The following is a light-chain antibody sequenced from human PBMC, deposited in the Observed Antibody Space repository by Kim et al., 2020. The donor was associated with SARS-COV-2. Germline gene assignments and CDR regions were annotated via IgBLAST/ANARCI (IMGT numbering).Light chain of an antibody. CDR1: TSNFGVVYD. CDR2: ASS. Sequence: MLAIASAGITSNFGVVYDVTWYQQLPGAAPKLLLYASSNRPSGGPDRFSGSKSGTSASLAITWLQAEDDADYYGQSYDSGLSGGVFGGGTQLTVL. CDR3: QSYDSGLSGGV. J-gene: IGLJ3*02. V-gene: IGLV1-40*01.